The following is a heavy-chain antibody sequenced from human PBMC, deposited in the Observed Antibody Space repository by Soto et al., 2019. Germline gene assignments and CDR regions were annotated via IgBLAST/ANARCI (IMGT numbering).Heavy chain of an antibody. D-gene: IGHD5-12*01. Sequence: GGSLRLSCATSGFTFSSYTMNWVRQAPGKGLEWVSSISSSNGYTYYADSVKGRFTISRDNAKNSMYLQMNSLRAEDTAVYYCARAGRDGYNWDYWGQGTLVTVSS. CDR2: ISSSNGYT. J-gene: IGHJ4*02. CDR3: ARAGRDGYNWDY. CDR1: GFTFSSYT. V-gene: IGHV3-21*01.